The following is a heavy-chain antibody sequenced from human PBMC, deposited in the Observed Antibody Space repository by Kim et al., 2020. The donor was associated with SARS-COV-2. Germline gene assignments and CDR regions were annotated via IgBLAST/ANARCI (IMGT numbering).Heavy chain of an antibody. CDR1: GGTFSSYA. CDR3: ARSAPSWYGFDY. J-gene: IGHJ4*02. CDR2: IIPIFGTA. V-gene: IGHV1-69*13. Sequence: SVKVSCKASGGTFSSYAISWVRQAPGQGLEWMGGIIPIFGTANYAQKFQGRVTITADESTSTAYMELSSLRSEDTAVYYCARSAPSWYGFDYWGQGTLVTVSS. D-gene: IGHD6-13*01.